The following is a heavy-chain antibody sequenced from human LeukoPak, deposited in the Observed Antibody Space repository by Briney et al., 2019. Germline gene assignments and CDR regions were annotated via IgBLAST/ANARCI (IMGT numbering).Heavy chain of an antibody. CDR1: GFTFSSYA. D-gene: IGHD3-22*01. CDR2: ISYDGSNY. V-gene: IGHV3-30-3*02. Sequence: GGSLRLSCAASGFTFSSYAMHWVRQAPGKGLEWGAVISYDGSNYYYADSVKGRFTISRDNSKNTLYLQMTSLRAEDTAVYYCAKRTDTSGNRGGALDIWGQGTMVAVSS. J-gene: IGHJ3*02. CDR3: AKRTDTSGNRGGALDI.